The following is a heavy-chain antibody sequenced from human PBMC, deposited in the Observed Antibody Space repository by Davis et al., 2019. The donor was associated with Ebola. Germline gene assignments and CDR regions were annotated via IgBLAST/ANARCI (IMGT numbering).Heavy chain of an antibody. D-gene: IGHD3-3*01. CDR2: ISYDGSNK. CDR1: GFTFSSYA. Sequence: GGSLRLSCAASGFTFSSYAMHWVRQAPGKGLEWVAVISYDGSNKYYADSVKGRFTISRDNSKNTLYLQMNSLRAEDTAVYYCAKAFWSDYRYYYYYGMDVWGQGTTVTVSS. V-gene: IGHV3-30*04. J-gene: IGHJ6*02. CDR3: AKAFWSDYRYYYYYGMDV.